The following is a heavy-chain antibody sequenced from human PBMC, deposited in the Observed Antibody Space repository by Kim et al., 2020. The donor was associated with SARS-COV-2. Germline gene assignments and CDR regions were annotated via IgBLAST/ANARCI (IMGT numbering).Heavy chain of an antibody. D-gene: IGHD1-26*01. CDR2: IYSTGTI. CDR3: AGGLGATYSFGS. J-gene: IGHJ4*02. CDR1: GGSISDFY. Sequence: SETLSLTCTVSGGSISDFYWSWIRQPAGKGLEWIGRIYSTGTINYNPSLRSRVTLSVDTPNNQFSLKMNSVTAADTAGYFCAGGLGATYSFGSWGQGTL. V-gene: IGHV4-4*07.